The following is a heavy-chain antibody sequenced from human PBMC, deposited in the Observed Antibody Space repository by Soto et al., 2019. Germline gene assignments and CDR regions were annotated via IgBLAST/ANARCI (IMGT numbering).Heavy chain of an antibody. CDR2: ITISSAYT. V-gene: IGHV3-11*06. D-gene: IGHD5-18*01. CDR1: GFTFSDYY. CDR3: ARGGRGFSSDYYYAMDV. J-gene: IGHJ6*02. Sequence: LVESGGGLVKPGGSLRLSCAASGFTFSDYYMSWIRQAPGKGLEWVSYITISSAYTNSADSVKGRFTISRDDAKNSLYLQMNSLRAEDTAVYYCARGGRGFSSDYYYAMDVWGQGTTVTVSS.